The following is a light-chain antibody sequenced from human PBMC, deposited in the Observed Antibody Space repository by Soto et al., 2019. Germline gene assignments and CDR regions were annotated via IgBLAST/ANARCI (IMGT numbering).Light chain of an antibody. CDR1: SGHSSYA. CDR2: LNSDGSH. Sequence: QSVLTQSPSASASLGASVKLTCTLSSGHSSYAIAWHQQQPEKGPRYLMKLNSDGSHSKGDGIPDRFSGSSSGAERYLSSSRLQSEDEADYYCQTWGSGIRVVFGGGTKLTVL. CDR3: QTWGSGIRVV. J-gene: IGLJ2*01. V-gene: IGLV4-69*01.